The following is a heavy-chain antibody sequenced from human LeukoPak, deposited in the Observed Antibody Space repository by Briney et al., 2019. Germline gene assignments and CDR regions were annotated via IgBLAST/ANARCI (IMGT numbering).Heavy chain of an antibody. J-gene: IGHJ4*02. CDR2: IIPIFGTA. CDR1: GGTFSSDA. V-gene: IGHV1-69*05. Sequence: ASVKVSCKXSGGTFSSDAISWVRQAPGQGLEWMGRIIPIFGTANYAQKFQGRVTITTDESTSTAYMELSSLRSEDTAVYYCARASGNTYYYDSSGYYLFDYWGQGTLVTVSS. CDR3: ARASGNTYYYDSSGYYLFDY. D-gene: IGHD3-22*01.